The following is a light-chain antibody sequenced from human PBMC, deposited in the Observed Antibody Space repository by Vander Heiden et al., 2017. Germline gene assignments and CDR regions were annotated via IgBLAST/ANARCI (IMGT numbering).Light chain of an antibody. V-gene: IGKV1-16*02. CDR2: AAS. J-gene: IGKJ4*01. CDR3: LQDNGYPLT. Sequence: DIQMTQSPSSLSASVGDTVTNTCRANQDISSYLAWFQQKPGNAHKSLIHAASSLQSGVPSKFSGSGSGTDFILAISSVQPEDFATYYCLQDNGYPLTFGGGTKVEMK. CDR1: QDISSY.